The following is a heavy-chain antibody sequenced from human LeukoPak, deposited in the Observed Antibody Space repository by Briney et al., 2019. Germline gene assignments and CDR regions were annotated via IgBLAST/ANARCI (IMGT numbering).Heavy chain of an antibody. D-gene: IGHD2-15*01. CDR1: GFTFSNSW. Sequence: PGGSLRLSCAASGFTFSNSWMTWVRQAPGKGLEWVANINQNGGEKEYVDSVKGRFTISRDNAKNSLFLQMNSLRAEDTAVYYCTRGIGWFEYWGQGTLVTVSS. CDR2: INQNGGEK. CDR3: TRGIGWFEY. V-gene: IGHV3-7*05. J-gene: IGHJ5*01.